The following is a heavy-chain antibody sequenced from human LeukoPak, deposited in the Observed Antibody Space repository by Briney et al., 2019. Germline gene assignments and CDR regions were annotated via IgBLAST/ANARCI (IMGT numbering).Heavy chain of an antibody. CDR2: TIPIFGTA. D-gene: IGHD3-22*01. V-gene: IGHV1-69*05. CDR1: GGTFSSYA. CDR3: ARGKTNYYDSSGYYYFDY. J-gene: IGHJ4*02. Sequence: GSSVKVSCKASGGTFSSYAISWVRQAPGQGLEWMGGTIPIFGTANYAQKFQGRVTITTDESTRTAYMELSSLRSEDTAVYYCARGKTNYYDSSGYYYFDYWGQGTLVTVSS.